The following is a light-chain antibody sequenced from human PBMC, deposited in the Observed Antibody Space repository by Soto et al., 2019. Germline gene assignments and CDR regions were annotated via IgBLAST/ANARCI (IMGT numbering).Light chain of an antibody. V-gene: IGKV3-15*01. CDR2: GAS. J-gene: IGKJ5*01. CDR3: QQRDYWQVT. CDR1: QSVSSN. Sequence: EIVMTQSPAALSVSPGERATLSCRASQSVSSNLAWYQQKPGQAPRPLIYGASTRATGIPARFSGSGSGTEFNLTISSLQSEDFAIYYCQQRDYWQVTFGQGTRLEIK.